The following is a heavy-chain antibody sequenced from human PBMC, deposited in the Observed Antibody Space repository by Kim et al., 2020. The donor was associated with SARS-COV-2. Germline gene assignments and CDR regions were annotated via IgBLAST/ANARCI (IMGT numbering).Heavy chain of an antibody. V-gene: IGHV3-23*01. J-gene: IGHJ3*01. Sequence: GGSLRLSCAASGFTFSSYAMSWVRQAPGKGLEWVSAISGSGGSSNYADSVKGRFTISSDNSKNTLYLQMNILSLEATAVYYCAYDSHHTISDADAFDFWG. CDR3: AYDSHHTISDADAFDF. CDR1: GFTFSSYA. CDR2: ISGSGGSS.